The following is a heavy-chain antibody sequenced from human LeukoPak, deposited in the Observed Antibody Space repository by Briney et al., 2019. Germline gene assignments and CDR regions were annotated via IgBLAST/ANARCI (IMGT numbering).Heavy chain of an antibody. D-gene: IGHD2-2*01. CDR3: TRAPHPRCSSSGCYLDY. V-gene: IGHV3-49*04. CDR2: IQAKAYGGAT. J-gene: IGHJ4*02. CDR1: GFTFGDYA. Sequence: PGQSLRLSCSTSGFTFGDYAMSWVRQAPGKGLEWVGFIQAKAYGGATKYAASVNGRFSISRDDSQSIANLQMNDLKTEDTAVYYCTRAPHPRCSSSGCYLDYWGQGTLVTVSS.